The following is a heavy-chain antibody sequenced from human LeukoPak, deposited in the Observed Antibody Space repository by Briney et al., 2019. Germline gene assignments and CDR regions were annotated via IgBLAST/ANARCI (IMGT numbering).Heavy chain of an antibody. CDR1: GGSISNADYY. V-gene: IGHV4-39*01. Sequence: SETQSLTCSVSGGSISNADYYWGWIRQAPGKGLEWVGSIFYGERNHYNPSLKSRATMSVDTSKNQFSLKLTSVTAADAAMYYCARQLPTAAADTRGYFEYWGQGAVVTVSS. CDR2: IFYGERN. CDR3: ARQLPTAAADTRGYFEY. J-gene: IGHJ4*01. D-gene: IGHD6-13*01.